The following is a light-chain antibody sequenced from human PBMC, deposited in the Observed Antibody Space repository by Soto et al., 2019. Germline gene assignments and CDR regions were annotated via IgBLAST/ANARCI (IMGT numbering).Light chain of an antibody. CDR1: SSNIGRNY. V-gene: IGLV1-47*01. J-gene: IGLJ3*02. CDR3: AVWDGSLSAWV. CDR2: RNN. Sequence: QSVLTQPPSASETPGQRVTISCSGSSSNIGRNYVYWYQQLPGTAPKLLIHRNNQRPSEVPDRFSGSKSGTAASLAISGLRAEEESDYYCAVWDGSLSAWVFGGGTKHTVL.